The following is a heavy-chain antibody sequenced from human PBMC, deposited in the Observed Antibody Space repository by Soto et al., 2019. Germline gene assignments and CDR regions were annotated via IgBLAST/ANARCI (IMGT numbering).Heavy chain of an antibody. V-gene: IGHV1-2*02. Sequence: QVQLVQSGAEVKKPGASVKVSCKASGYTFTGYYMHWVRQAPGQGLEWMGWINPNSGGTNYAQKFQGRVTMTRDTSISTAYMELSRLRSDDTAAYYSARVNVVVVAATRAYYFDYWGQGTLVTVSS. CDR3: ARVNVVVVAATRAYYFDY. J-gene: IGHJ4*02. CDR2: INPNSGGT. CDR1: GYTFTGYY. D-gene: IGHD2-15*01.